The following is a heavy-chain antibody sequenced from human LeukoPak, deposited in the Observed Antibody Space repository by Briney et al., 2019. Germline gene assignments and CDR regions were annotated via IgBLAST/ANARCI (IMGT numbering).Heavy chain of an antibody. CDR2: IKQDGSEK. J-gene: IGHJ6*02. V-gene: IGHV3-7*01. Sequence: GGSLRLSCAASGFTFSSYWMSWVRQAPGKGLEWVANIKQDGSEKYYVDSVKGRFTISRDNAKNSLYLQMNSLRAEDTAVYYCARDWGESSSGWYFVRRDSYGMDVWGQGTTVTVSS. CDR1: GFTFSSYW. D-gene: IGHD6-19*01. CDR3: ARDWGESSSGWYFVRRDSYGMDV.